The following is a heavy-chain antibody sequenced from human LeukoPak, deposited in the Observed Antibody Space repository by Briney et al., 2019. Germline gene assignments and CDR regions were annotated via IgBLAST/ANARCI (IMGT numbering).Heavy chain of an antibody. CDR2: ISSSSSYI. CDR3: AKGDHVDIVATITGGPPFDY. D-gene: IGHD5-12*01. Sequence: GGSLRLSCAASGFTFSSYNMNWVRQAPGKGLEWVSSISSSSSYIYYADSVKGRFTISRDNSKNTLYLQMNSLRAEDTAVYYCAKGDHVDIVATITGGPPFDYWGQGTLVTVSS. CDR1: GFTFSSYN. J-gene: IGHJ4*02. V-gene: IGHV3-21*04.